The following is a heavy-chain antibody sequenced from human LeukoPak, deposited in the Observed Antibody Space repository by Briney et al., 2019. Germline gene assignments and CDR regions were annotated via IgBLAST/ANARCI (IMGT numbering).Heavy chain of an antibody. CDR2: IYTSGST. Sequence: SETLSLTXTVSGGSISSYYWSWIWQPAGKGVEWIGRIYTSGSTNYNPSLKSRVTMSVDTSKNQFSLKLSSVTAADTAVYYCASGHSSSWAADYWGQGTLVTVSS. V-gene: IGHV4-4*07. CDR1: GGSISSYY. CDR3: ASGHSSSWAADY. D-gene: IGHD6-13*01. J-gene: IGHJ4*02.